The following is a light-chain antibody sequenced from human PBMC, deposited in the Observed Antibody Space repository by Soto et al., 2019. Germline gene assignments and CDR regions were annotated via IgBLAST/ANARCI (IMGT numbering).Light chain of an antibody. CDR2: EAS. CDR1: SSNVGSYIL. J-gene: IGLJ2*01. V-gene: IGLV2-23*01. CDR3: CSYAGSSTYV. Sequence: QSALTQPASVSGSPGQSITISCTGTSSNVGSYILVSWYQQHPGKAPKLMIYEASKRPSGVSNRFSGSKSGNTASLTISGLQAEDVADYYCCSYAGSSTYVFGGGTKLTVL.